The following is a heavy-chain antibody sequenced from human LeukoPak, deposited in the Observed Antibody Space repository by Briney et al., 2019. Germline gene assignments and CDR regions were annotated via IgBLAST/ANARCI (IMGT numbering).Heavy chain of an antibody. CDR2: INPTGGST. V-gene: IGHV1-46*01. D-gene: IGHD6-13*01. CDR3: ARDGGRLAAAGYFDY. J-gene: IGHJ4*02. Sequence: ASVKVSCKASGYTFTSYYMHWVRQAPGQGLEWMGLINPTGGSTGYAQKFQGRVTMTRDMSTSTDYMELSSLRSEDTAIYYCARDGGRLAAAGYFDYWGQGTLVTVSS. CDR1: GYTFTSYY.